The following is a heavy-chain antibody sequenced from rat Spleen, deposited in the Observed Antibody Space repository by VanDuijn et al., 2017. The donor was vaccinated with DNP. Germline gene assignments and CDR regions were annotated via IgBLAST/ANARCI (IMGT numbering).Heavy chain of an antibody. Sequence: EVQLVESGGGLVQPGRSMKLSCAASGFTFSNYGMAWVRQAPKKGLEWVAYISYDGGTPYYRDSVQGRFTISRDNAQSTLYLQMDSLRSEDTATYYCARHRTIMPYYYAMDAWGQGASVTVSS. D-gene: IGHD1-12*01. V-gene: IGHV5-7*01. J-gene: IGHJ4*01. CDR1: GFTFSNYG. CDR2: ISYDGGTP. CDR3: ARHRTIMPYYYAMDA.